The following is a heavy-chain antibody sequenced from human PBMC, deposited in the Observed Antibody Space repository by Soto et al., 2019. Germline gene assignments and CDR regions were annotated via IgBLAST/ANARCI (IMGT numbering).Heavy chain of an antibody. Sequence: GGSLRLSCAASGFTFSSYAMSWVRQAPGKGLEWVSTISDSGGSTYYAGSVKGRFTISRDNSKNTLYLQMNSLRAEDTAVYYCAFSSSPFDYWGQGTLVTVSS. V-gene: IGHV3-23*01. CDR3: AFSSSPFDY. CDR2: ISDSGGST. CDR1: GFTFSSYA. J-gene: IGHJ4*02.